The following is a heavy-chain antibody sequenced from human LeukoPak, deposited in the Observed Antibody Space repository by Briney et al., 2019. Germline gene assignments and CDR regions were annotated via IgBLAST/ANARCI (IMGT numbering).Heavy chain of an antibody. CDR1: GYTFTSYY. CDR3: ARDRITGYYGSGSYLH. V-gene: IGHV1-46*01. J-gene: IGHJ4*02. D-gene: IGHD3-10*01. Sequence: ASVKISCKASGYTFTSYYMHWVRQAPGQGLEWMGIINPSGGSTSYAQKFQGRVTMTRDTSTSTVYMELSSLRSDDTAVYYCARDRITGYYGSGSYLHWGQGTLVTVSS. CDR2: INPSGGST.